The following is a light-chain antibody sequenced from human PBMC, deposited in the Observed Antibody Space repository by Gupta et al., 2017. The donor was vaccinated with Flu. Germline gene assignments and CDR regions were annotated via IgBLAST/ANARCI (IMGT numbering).Light chain of an antibody. Sequence: QFVLTQSPSASASLGASVKVTCTLRSGYSRDAIAWHQQQPEKGPRYLMKVHSDGSHTKGDGIPDLFSGSSSGAERYLTISSLQSEDEADYYCQTWGTGIHVVFGGGTKLTVL. J-gene: IGLJ2*01. CDR2: VHSDGSH. CDR1: SGYSRDA. CDR3: QTWGTGIHVV. V-gene: IGLV4-69*01.